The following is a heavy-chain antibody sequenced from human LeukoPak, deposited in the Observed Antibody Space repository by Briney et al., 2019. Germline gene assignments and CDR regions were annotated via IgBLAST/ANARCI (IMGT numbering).Heavy chain of an antibody. CDR3: ARYVVVIAIGYDAFDI. D-gene: IGHD2-21*01. J-gene: IGHJ3*02. CDR2: IYTGGST. V-gene: IGHV3-66*01. Sequence: GGSLRLSCAASGFTVSSNYMNWVRQGPGKGLEWVSVIYTGGSTYYADSVKGRFTISRDNSKNTLFLQMNSLRAEDTAVYYCARYVVVIAIGYDAFDIWGQGTMVTVSS. CDR1: GFTVSSNY.